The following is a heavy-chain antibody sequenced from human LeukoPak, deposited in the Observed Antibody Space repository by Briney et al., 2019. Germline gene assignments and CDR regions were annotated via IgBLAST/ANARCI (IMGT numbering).Heavy chain of an antibody. CDR1: GSIFTSYW. D-gene: IGHD3-22*01. CDR2: IYPGDSDT. CDR3: ARPMIVVVGGAFDI. J-gene: IGHJ3*02. Sequence: GASLQISCKGSGSIFTSYWIGWVRQLPGKGLEWMGIIYPGDSDTRYSPSFQGQVTISDDKSISTAYLQWSSLKASDTAMYYCARPMIVVVGGAFDIWGQGTMVTVSS. V-gene: IGHV5-51*01.